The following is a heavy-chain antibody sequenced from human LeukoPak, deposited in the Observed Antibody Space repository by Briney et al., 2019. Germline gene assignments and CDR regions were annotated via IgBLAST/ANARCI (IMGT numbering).Heavy chain of an antibody. CDR3: ASPQSPYNWNYVGYAAFDI. D-gene: IGHD1-7*01. CDR1: GYTFTSYA. V-gene: IGHV7-4-1*02. CDR2: INTNTGNP. Sequence: ASVKVSCKASGYTFTSYAMNWVRQAPGQGLEWMGWINTNTGNPTYAQGFTGRFVFSLDTSVSTAYLQISSLKAEDTAVYYCASPQSPYNWNYVGYAAFDIWGQGTMVTVSS. J-gene: IGHJ3*02.